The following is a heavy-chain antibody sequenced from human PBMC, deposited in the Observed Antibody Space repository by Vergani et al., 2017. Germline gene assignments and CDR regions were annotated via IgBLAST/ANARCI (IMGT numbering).Heavy chain of an antibody. J-gene: IGHJ6*02. Sequence: EVQLVQSGAEVKKPGESLKISCKGSGYSFTSYWIGWVRQMPGKGLEWMGIIYPGDSETRYSPSFQGQVTISVDKSISAAYLQWSSLKASDTAMYYCARFSGSVDDYYGMDVWGQGTTVTVSS. V-gene: IGHV5-51*01. CDR2: IYPGDSET. D-gene: IGHD6-25*01. CDR1: GYSFTSYW. CDR3: ARFSGSVDDYYGMDV.